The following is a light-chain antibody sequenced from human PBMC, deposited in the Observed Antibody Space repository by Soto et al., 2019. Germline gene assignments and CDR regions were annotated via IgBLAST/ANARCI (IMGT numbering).Light chain of an antibody. V-gene: IGKV3-20*01. CDR3: QQYGSSPPFT. J-gene: IGKJ3*01. CDR2: GAS. Sequence: EVVLPQSPGTLSLSPGETSHLSCRASQSVSSSYLAWYQQKPGQAPRLVMYGASSRATGIPDRFSGFGSGTDFTLTISRLEPEDSAVYYCQQYGSSPPFTFGPGTKVDIK. CDR1: QSVSSSY.